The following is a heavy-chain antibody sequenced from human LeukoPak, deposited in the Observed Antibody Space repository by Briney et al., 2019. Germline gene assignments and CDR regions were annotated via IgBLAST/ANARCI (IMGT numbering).Heavy chain of an antibody. J-gene: IGHJ3*02. V-gene: IGHV3-33*08. CDR2: IWYDGSNK. CDR3: ATVEGAFDI. Sequence: GRSLRLSCAASGFTFSSYGMHWVRQAPGKGLEWVAVIWYDGSNKYYADSVKGRFTISRDNSKNTLYLQMNSLRAEDTAVYYCATVEGAFDIWGQGTMVTVSS. CDR1: GFTFSSYG. D-gene: IGHD5-24*01.